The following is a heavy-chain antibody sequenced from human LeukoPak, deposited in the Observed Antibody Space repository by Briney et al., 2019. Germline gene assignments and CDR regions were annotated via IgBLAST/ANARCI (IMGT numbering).Heavy chain of an antibody. CDR2: ISYDGSKT. D-gene: IGHD6-13*01. J-gene: IGHJ6*03. Sequence: GGSLRLSCAASGFTFSSYAMHWVRQAPGKGLEWVAIISYDGSKTYYADSVKGRFTISRDNSKNTLYLQMNSLRAEDTAVYYCARPYSSSWGDYYYMDVWGKGTTVTVSS. CDR1: GFTFSSYA. CDR3: ARPYSSSWGDYYYMDV. V-gene: IGHV3-30*04.